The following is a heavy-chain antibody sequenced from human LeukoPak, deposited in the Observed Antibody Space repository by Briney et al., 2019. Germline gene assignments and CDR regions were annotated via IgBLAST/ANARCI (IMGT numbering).Heavy chain of an antibody. J-gene: IGHJ4*02. CDR1: GGSISSGSYY. Sequence: PSETLSLTCTVSGGSISSGSYYWSWIRQPAGTGLEWIGRIYTSGSTNYNPSLKSRVTISVDTSKNQFSLKLSSVTAADTAVYYCASTRRYSYGLALDYWGQGTLVTVSS. CDR3: ASTRRYSYGLALDY. V-gene: IGHV4-61*02. D-gene: IGHD5-18*01. CDR2: IYTSGST.